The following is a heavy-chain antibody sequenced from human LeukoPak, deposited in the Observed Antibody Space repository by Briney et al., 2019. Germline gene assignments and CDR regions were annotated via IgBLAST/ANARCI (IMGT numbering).Heavy chain of an antibody. Sequence: GGSLRLSCAASGFTFSSYSMNWVRQAPGKGLEWVSSISSSSSYIYYADSVKGRFTISRGNAKNSLYLQMNSLRAEDTAVYYCARRLLTGYYEFWGQGTLVTVSS. J-gene: IGHJ4*02. D-gene: IGHD3-9*01. CDR2: ISSSSSYI. CDR1: GFTFSSYS. V-gene: IGHV3-21*01. CDR3: ARRLLTGYYEF.